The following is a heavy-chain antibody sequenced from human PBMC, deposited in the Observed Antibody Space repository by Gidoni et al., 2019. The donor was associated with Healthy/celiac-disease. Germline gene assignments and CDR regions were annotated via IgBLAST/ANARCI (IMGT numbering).Heavy chain of an antibody. CDR1: GFTFRSYA. CDR2: ISYDGSNK. Sequence: QVQLVESGGGVVQPGRSLRLSCAASGFTFRSYAMHWVRQAPGKGLEWVAVISYDGSNKYYADSVKGRFTISRDNSKNTLYLQMNSLRAEDTAVYYCARDAPNVLLWFGPFDYWGQGTLVTVSS. D-gene: IGHD3-10*01. CDR3: ARDAPNVLLWFGPFDY. J-gene: IGHJ4*02. V-gene: IGHV3-30-3*01.